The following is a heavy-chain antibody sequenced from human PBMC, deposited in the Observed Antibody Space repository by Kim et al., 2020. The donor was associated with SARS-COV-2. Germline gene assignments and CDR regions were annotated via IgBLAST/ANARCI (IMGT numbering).Heavy chain of an antibody. Sequence: SVKGRFTLSRDNAKNSLYLQMNSLRAEDTAVYYCARDLETRSISWGWFDPWGQGTLVTVSS. V-gene: IGHV3-21*01. CDR3: ARDLETRSISWGWFDP. D-gene: IGHD6-13*01. J-gene: IGHJ5*02.